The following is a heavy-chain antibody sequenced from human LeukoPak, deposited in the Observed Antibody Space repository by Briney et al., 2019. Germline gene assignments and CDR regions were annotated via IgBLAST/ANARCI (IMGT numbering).Heavy chain of an antibody. CDR1: GGSISSSSYY. J-gene: IGHJ6*03. CDR3: ARARYGSGSYHYMDV. CDR2: IYYSGST. V-gene: IGHV4-39*07. D-gene: IGHD3-10*01. Sequence: SETLSLTCTVSGGSISSSSYYWGWIRQPPGKGLEWIGSIYYSGSTYYNPSLKSRVTISVDTSKNQFSLKLSSVTAADTAVYYCARARYGSGSYHYMDVWGKGTTVTISS.